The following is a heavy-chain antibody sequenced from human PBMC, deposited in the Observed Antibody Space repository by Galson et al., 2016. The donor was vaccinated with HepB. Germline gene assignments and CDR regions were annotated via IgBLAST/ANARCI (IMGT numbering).Heavy chain of an antibody. CDR2: TSYDGSYK. Sequence: SLRLSCAASGFTFSSYVMHWVRQAPGKGLEWVAVTSYDGSYKYYADSVKGRFTISRDNSKKTLYLQMNSLRAEDTAVYYCARVARRYCSGGNCPPYYYGMDVWGQGTTVTVSS. CDR1: GFTFSSYV. D-gene: IGHD2-15*01. J-gene: IGHJ6*02. V-gene: IGHV3-30*04. CDR3: ARVARRYCSGGNCPPYYYGMDV.